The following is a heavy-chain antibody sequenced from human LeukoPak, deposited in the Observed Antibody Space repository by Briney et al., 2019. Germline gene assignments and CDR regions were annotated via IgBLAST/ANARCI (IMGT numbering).Heavy chain of an antibody. Sequence: ASVKVSCKASGYPFINYAITWVRQAPGQGLEWMGWISGYNGHTKYAQKLQGRLTMTTDTSTSTAYMELRNLRSDDTAVYYCARDQAYSSSWQATWDSYYYMDVWGEGTTVIVSS. V-gene: IGHV1-18*01. J-gene: IGHJ6*03. D-gene: IGHD6-13*01. CDR1: GYPFINYA. CDR3: ARDQAYSSSWQATWDSYYYMDV. CDR2: ISGYNGHT.